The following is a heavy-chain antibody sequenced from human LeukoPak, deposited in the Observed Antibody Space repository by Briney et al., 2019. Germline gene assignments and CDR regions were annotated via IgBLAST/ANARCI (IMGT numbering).Heavy chain of an antibody. Sequence: GGSLRLSCAASGFTFSSYAMSWVRQAPGKGLEWVSAISGSGGSTYYADSVKGRFTISRDNSKNTLYLQMNSLRAEDTAVYYCAKDRGYSSGWYLYYFDYWGQRTLVTVSS. CDR1: GFTFSSYA. CDR3: AKDRGYSSGWYLYYFDY. CDR2: ISGSGGST. J-gene: IGHJ4*02. D-gene: IGHD6-19*01. V-gene: IGHV3-23*01.